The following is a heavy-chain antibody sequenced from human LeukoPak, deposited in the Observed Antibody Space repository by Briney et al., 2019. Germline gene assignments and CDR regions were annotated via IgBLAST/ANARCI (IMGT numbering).Heavy chain of an antibody. CDR1: GSTFSSYG. CDR2: ISYDGSNK. D-gene: IGHD3-16*01. CDR3: AKANGHRVMGGYFDY. Sequence: PGGSLRLSCAASGSTFSSYGMHWVRQAPGKGLEWVAVISYDGSNKYYADSVKGRFTISRDNSKNTLYLQMNSLGAEDTAVYYCAKANGHRVMGGYFDYWGQGTLVTVSS. V-gene: IGHV3-30*18. J-gene: IGHJ4*02.